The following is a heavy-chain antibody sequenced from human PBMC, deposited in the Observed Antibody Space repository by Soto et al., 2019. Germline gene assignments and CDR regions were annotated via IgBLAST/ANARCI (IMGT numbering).Heavy chain of an antibody. D-gene: IGHD3-10*01. J-gene: IGHJ4*02. Sequence: GGSLRLSGAASGFTFSSYGMHWVRQAPGKGLEWVAVIWYDGSNKYYADSVKGRFTISRDNSKNTLYLQMNSLRAEDTAVYYCARDLYFDPYGYWGQGTLVTVSS. CDR1: GFTFSSYG. CDR2: IWYDGSNK. V-gene: IGHV3-33*01. CDR3: ARDLYFDPYGY.